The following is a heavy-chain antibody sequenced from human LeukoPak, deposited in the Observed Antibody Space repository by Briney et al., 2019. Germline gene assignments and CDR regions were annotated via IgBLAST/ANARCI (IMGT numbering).Heavy chain of an antibody. CDR2: ISSSSSTI. D-gene: IGHD2-2*02. Sequence: GGSLRLSCAASGFTFSSYSMNWVRQAPGKGLEWVSYISSSSSTIYYADSVKGRFTISRDNAKNSLYLQMNSLRAEDTAVYYCARGRYCSSTSCYNDAFDIWGQGTMVTVSS. CDR3: ARGRYCSSTSCYNDAFDI. V-gene: IGHV3-48*04. J-gene: IGHJ3*02. CDR1: GFTFSSYS.